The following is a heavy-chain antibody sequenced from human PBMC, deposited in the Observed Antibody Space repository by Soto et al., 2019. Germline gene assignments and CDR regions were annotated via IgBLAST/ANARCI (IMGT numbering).Heavy chain of an antibody. Sequence: PSETLSLTCPVSGGSISSYYWSWIRQPPGKGLEWIGYIYYSGSTNYNPSLKSRVTISVDTSKNQFSLKLSSVTAADTAVYYCARESTMVRGVILSWFDPWGQGTLVTVS. CDR1: GGSISSYY. D-gene: IGHD3-10*01. CDR2: IYYSGST. V-gene: IGHV4-59*01. J-gene: IGHJ5*02. CDR3: ARESTMVRGVILSWFDP.